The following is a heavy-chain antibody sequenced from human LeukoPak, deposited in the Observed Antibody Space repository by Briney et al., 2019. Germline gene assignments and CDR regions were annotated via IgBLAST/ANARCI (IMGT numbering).Heavy chain of an antibody. CDR3: AKRHCSGGTCDPLDY. J-gene: IGHJ4*02. CDR1: GFTFSAWD. Sequence: GGSLRLSCSASGFTFSAWDMHWVRQAPGKGLEWVSAISASGDRTYYGDSAKGRFTIFRDNSKNTLYVQMNSLGAEDTALYYCAKRHCSGGTCDPLDYWGQGTLVTVSS. D-gene: IGHD2-15*01. V-gene: IGHV3-23*01. CDR2: ISASGDRT.